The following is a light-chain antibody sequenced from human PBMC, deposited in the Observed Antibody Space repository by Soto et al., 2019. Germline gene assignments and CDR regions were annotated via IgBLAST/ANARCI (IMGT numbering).Light chain of an antibody. V-gene: IGLV3-21*02. CDR1: NIGGKS. CDR3: QVWDNSNDRYV. CDR2: DDS. J-gene: IGLJ1*01. Sequence: SYELTQPPSVSVAPGQTARIACGENNIGGKSVHWYQQKPGQAPVLVVYDDSDRPSGIPERFSGSNSGNTATLTISRVEAGDEADYYCQVWDNSNDRYVFGTGTKVTVL.